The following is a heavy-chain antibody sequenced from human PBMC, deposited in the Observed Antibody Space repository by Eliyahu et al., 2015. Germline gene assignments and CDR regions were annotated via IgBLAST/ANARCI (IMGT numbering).Heavy chain of an antibody. CDR2: INPNSGGT. J-gene: IGHJ4*02. CDR3: ARDLLSTEYYYDSSGYQEY. V-gene: IGHV1-2*04. D-gene: IGHD3-22*01. CDR1: GYXFTGXX. Sequence: QVQLVQSGAEVKKPGASVKVXXKASGYXFTGXXMXWVRQAPGQGLEWMGWINPNSGGTNYAQKFQGWVTMTRDTSISTAYMELSRLRSDDTAVYYCARDLLSTEYYYDSSGYQEYWGQGTLVTVSS.